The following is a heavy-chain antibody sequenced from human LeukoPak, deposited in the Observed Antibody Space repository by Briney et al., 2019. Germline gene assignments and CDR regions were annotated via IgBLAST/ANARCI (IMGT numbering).Heavy chain of an antibody. CDR2: IHHRGSI. CDR1: DYSITSDYY. V-gene: IGHV4-38-2*01. D-gene: IGHD1-26*01. CDR3: ARHSRVIVGATCAFDI. Sequence: SETLSLTCAGSDYSITSDYYWGWIRQPPGKGLEWIGSIHHRGSIYYNPSLKSRVTLSLDTSKSQFSLRPSSVTAADTALYYCARHSRVIVGATCAFDIWGQGTKVTVSS. J-gene: IGHJ3*02.